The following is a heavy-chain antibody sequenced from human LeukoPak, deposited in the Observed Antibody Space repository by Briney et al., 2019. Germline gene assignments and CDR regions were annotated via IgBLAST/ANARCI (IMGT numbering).Heavy chain of an antibody. CDR3: ARQFAKYRDDSFDI. CDR1: GFTFSDYY. Sequence: GGSLRLSCAASGFTFSDYYMSWIRQAPGKGLEWVSYISNSGSTIYYADSVKGRFTISRDNAKNSLYLQMISLRAEDTAVYYCARQFAKYRDDSFDIWGQGTVVTVSS. CDR2: ISNSGSTI. V-gene: IGHV3-11*01. J-gene: IGHJ3*02. D-gene: IGHD2-2*01.